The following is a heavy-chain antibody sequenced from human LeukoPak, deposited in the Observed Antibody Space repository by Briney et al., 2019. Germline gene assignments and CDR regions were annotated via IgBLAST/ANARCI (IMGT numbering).Heavy chain of an antibody. CDR2: IFPSGGEI. J-gene: IGHJ4*02. D-gene: IGHD2-8*02. CDR3: ATYRQVLLPFES. CDR1: GFNFRTYA. Sequence: GGSLRLSCAASGFNFRTYAMNWVRQAPGKGLEWVSSIFPSGGEIHYADSVRGRFTISRDNSKSTLSLQMNSLRAEDTAIYYCATYRQVLLPFESWGQGTLVTVSS. V-gene: IGHV3-23*01.